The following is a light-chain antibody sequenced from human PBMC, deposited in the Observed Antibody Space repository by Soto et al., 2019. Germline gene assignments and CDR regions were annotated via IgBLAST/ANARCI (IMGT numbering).Light chain of an antibody. V-gene: IGKV3-20*01. J-gene: IGKJ5*01. CDR2: GAS. CDR1: HSVSSSY. Sequence: EIVLTQSPGTLSLSPGERATLSCRASHSVSSSYLAWYQQKPGQAPRLLIYGASSRATGIPDMFSGSGSVRDFTLSISRLEPEDFEVYYCKHEVISPPLNSGQGTRLEIK. CDR3: KHEVISPPLN.